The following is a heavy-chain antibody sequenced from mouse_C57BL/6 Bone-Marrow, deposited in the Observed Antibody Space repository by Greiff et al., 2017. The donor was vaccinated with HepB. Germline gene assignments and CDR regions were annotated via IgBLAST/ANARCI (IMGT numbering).Heavy chain of an antibody. CDR2: INPGSGGT. CDR3: AREGNYGNYEDYAMDY. Sequence: QVQLQQSGAELVRPGTSVKVSCKASGYAFTNYLIEWVKQRPGQGLEWIGVINPGSGGTNYNEKFKGQATLTADKSSSTAYMQLSSLTSEDSAVYFCAREGNYGNYEDYAMDYWGQGTSVTVSS. V-gene: IGHV1-54*01. J-gene: IGHJ4*01. D-gene: IGHD2-1*01. CDR1: GYAFTNYL.